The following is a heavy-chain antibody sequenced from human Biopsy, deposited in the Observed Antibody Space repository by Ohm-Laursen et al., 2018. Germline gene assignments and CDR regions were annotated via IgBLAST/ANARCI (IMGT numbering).Heavy chain of an antibody. CDR3: ATKLTGYFHH. Sequence: SSVKVSCKAPGGTFSNYGVNWVRQAPGQGLEWLGGNILILGTGNYAQKFQDRVTVAADTSTSTATMELRSLRSDDTAVYYCATKLTGYFHHWGQGTLVIVSS. CDR2: NILILGTG. J-gene: IGHJ1*01. CDR1: GGTFSNYG. D-gene: IGHD3-9*01. V-gene: IGHV1-69*06.